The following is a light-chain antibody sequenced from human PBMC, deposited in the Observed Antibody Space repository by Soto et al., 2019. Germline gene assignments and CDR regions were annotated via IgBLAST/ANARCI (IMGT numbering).Light chain of an antibody. Sequence: DIQMTQSPSSLSASVGDRFTITCRASQSISSYLNWYQQKPGKAPKLLIYAASSLQSGVPSRFSGSGSGTDFTLTISSLQPEDFAVYYCQQYKNWPLFGQGTRLEVK. CDR3: QQYKNWPL. CDR2: AAS. CDR1: QSISSY. J-gene: IGKJ5*01. V-gene: IGKV1-39*01.